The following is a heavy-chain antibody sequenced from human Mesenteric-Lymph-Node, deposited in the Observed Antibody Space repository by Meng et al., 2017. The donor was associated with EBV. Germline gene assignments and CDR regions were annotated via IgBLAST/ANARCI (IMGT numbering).Heavy chain of an antibody. D-gene: IGHD3-16*02. Sequence: QVQLQQWGAGLLRPSETLSLTCAVYGASFSDYYWTWIRQPPGKGLEWGGEINHGGSTNYNPSLKSRVTISVDTSKNQFSLKVNSVTAADTAVYYCARGGGKGYSYNVRHGWFDTWGQGSLGTVGS. J-gene: IGHJ5*02. CDR3: ARGGGKGYSYNVRHGWFDT. V-gene: IGHV4-34*01. CDR1: GASFSDYY. CDR2: INHGGST.